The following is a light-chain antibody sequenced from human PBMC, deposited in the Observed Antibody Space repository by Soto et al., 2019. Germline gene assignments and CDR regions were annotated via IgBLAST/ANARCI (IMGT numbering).Light chain of an antibody. CDR1: QSVSSY. V-gene: IGKV3-11*01. CDR2: DAS. Sequence: EIVLTQSPATLSLSPGERVTLSCRASQSVSSYLAWYQQKPCQAPRLLIYDASNRATGIPARFSGSGSGTDFTLTISSLEPEDFAVYYCQQRTNWPLTFGGGSKVEIK. J-gene: IGKJ4*01. CDR3: QQRTNWPLT.